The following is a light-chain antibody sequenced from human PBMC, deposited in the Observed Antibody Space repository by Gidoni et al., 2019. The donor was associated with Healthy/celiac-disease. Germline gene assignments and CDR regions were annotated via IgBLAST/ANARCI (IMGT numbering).Light chain of an antibody. J-gene: IGKJ5*01. V-gene: IGKV1-33*01. CDR1: QDISNY. CDR2: DAS. Sequence: DIQLTQSPSSLSASVGDRVTITCQASQDISNYLNWYQKKPGKVPKLLIDDASNLETGVPSRFSGSGSGTDFTFTISSLQPEDIETYYCQQYDKLSITFGQGTRLEIK. CDR3: QQYDKLSIT.